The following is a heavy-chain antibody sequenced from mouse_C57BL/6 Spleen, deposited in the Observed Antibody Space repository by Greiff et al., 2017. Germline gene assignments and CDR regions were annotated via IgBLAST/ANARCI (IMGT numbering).Heavy chain of an antibody. CDR2: IDPSDSYT. V-gene: IGHV1-59*01. CDR3: ARRDGSPWYFDV. J-gene: IGHJ1*03. D-gene: IGHD1-1*01. Sequence: QVQLKQPGAELVRPGTSVKLSCKASGYTFTSYWMHWVKQRPGQGLEWIGVIDPSDSYTNYNQKFKGKATLTVDTSSSTAYMQLSSLTSEDSAVYYCARRDGSPWYFDVWGTGTTVTVSS. CDR1: GYTFTSYW.